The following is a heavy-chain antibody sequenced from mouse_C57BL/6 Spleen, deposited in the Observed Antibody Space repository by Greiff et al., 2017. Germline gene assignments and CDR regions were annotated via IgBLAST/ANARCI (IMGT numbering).Heavy chain of an antibody. Sequence: EVHLVESGGGLVQPTGSLKLSCAASGFTFNTYAMHWVRQAPGKGLELVARIRSKSSNYATYYADSVKDRFTISRDDSKSMLYLQMNNLNTDDTAMYYCVRAQADYAMDDWGQGTSVTVSS. CDR3: VRAQADYAMDD. V-gene: IGHV10-3*01. D-gene: IGHD3-2*02. J-gene: IGHJ4*01. CDR2: IRSKSSNYAT. CDR1: GFTFNTYA.